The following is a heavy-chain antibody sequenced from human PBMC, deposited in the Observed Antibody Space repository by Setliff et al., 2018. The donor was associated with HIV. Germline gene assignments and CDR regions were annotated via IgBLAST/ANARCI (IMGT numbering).Heavy chain of an antibody. CDR2: VYYNWAT. J-gene: IGHJ4*02. D-gene: IGHD6-19*01. Sequence: PSETLSLTCTVSGDSISSDDHYWSWIRQTPGKGLEWVGNVYYNWATYYNPSLKNRVTISVDTSKNQFSLRLTSVTAADTAVYSCASHSGGWNYYLDYWGQGTLVTVSS. CDR3: ASHSGGWNYYLDY. CDR1: GDSISSDDHY. V-gene: IGHV4-30-4*08.